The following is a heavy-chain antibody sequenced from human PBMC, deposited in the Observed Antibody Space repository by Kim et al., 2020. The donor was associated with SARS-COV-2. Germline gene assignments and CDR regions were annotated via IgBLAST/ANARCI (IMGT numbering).Heavy chain of an antibody. D-gene: IGHD2-15*01. CDR3: ARDKGYTGFDF. J-gene: IGHJ4*02. Sequence: GGSLRLSCVVSGFTLSDHYMSWIRQAPGKGLEWISYISASGATIRYADSVKGRFTISRDTGKNSLFLQIDSLRAEDTALYYCARDKGYTGFDFWGQGTRV. CDR1: GFTLSDHY. CDR2: ISASGATI. V-gene: IGHV3-11*01.